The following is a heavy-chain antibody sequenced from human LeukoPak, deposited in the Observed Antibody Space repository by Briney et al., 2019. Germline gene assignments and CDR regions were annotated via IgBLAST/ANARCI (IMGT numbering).Heavy chain of an antibody. CDR3: ASSMLGYCSGGSCSHFDY. Sequence: GGSLRLSCAVSGFIFSSYWMNWVRQAPGKGLEWASSISSSSSYIYYADSVKGRFTISRDNAKNSLYLQMNSLRAEDTAVYYCASSMLGYCSGGSCSHFDYWGQGTLVTVSS. CDR2: ISSSSSYI. J-gene: IGHJ4*02. CDR1: GFIFSSYW. V-gene: IGHV3-21*01. D-gene: IGHD2-15*01.